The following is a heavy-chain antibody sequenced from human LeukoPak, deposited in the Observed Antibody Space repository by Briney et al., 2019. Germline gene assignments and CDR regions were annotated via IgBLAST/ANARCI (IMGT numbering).Heavy chain of an antibody. Sequence: SETLSLTCTVSGDSISSYYWSWVRQPPGKGLEWIGYIYYSRSTNYNPSLKSRVTISVDTSKNQVSLNLSSVTAADTAVYYCARPAERGYSYGLDFWGQGTMVTVSS. D-gene: IGHD5-18*01. CDR3: ARPAERGYSYGLDF. V-gene: IGHV4-59*01. CDR1: GDSISSYY. CDR2: IYYSRST. J-gene: IGHJ3*01.